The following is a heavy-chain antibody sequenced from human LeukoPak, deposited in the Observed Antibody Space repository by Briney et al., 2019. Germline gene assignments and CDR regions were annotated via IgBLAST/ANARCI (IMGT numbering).Heavy chain of an antibody. CDR3: ARDKVSVIPALDY. CDR2: IKQDGSEE. J-gene: IGHJ4*02. CDR1: GFTFNNAW. V-gene: IGHV3-7*01. Sequence: GGSLRLSCAASGFTFNNAWMNWVRQAPGKGLEWVANIKQDGSEEYYVDSVKGRFTISRDNAKESLYLQMNSLRAEDTAIYFCARDKVSVIPALDYWGQGTLVIVSS. D-gene: IGHD2/OR15-2a*01.